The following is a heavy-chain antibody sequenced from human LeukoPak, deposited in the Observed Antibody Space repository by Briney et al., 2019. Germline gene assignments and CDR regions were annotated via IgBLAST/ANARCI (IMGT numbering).Heavy chain of an antibody. CDR3: AREVPAAIRNWFDP. D-gene: IGHD2-2*01. CDR2: ISAYNGNT. CDR1: GYTFTSYG. V-gene: IGHV1-18*01. Sequence: ASVKVSFKASGYTFTSYGISWVRQAPGQGLEWMGWISAYNGNTNYAQKLQGRVTMTTDTSTSTAYMELRSLRSDDTAVYYCAREVPAAIRNWFDPWGQGTLVTVSS. J-gene: IGHJ5*02.